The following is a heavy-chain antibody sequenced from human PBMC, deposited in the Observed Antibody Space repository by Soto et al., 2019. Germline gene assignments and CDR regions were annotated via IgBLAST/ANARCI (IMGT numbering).Heavy chain of an antibody. J-gene: IGHJ3*02. D-gene: IGHD6-6*01. Sequence: SETLSLTCTVSGGSISSYYWSWIRQPPGKGLEWIGYIYYSGSTNYNPSLKSRVTISVDTSKNQFSLKLSSVTAADTAVYYCARATGIAARVAFDIWGQGTMVTVSS. CDR3: ARATGIAARVAFDI. V-gene: IGHV4-59*01. CDR2: IYYSGST. CDR1: GGSISSYY.